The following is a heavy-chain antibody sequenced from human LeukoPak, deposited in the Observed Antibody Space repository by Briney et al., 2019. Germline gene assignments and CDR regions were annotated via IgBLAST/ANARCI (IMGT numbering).Heavy chain of an antibody. CDR1: GVSISSSSYY. CDR2: IYYSGST. J-gene: IGHJ4*02. Sequence: SETLSLTCTVSGVSISSSSYYWGWIRQPPGKGLEWIGSIYYSGSTYYNPSLKSRVTISVDTSKNQFSLRLSSVTAADTAVYYCASDSSGYYYFDYWGQGTLVTVSS. D-gene: IGHD3-22*01. V-gene: IGHV4-39*01. CDR3: ASDSSGYYYFDY.